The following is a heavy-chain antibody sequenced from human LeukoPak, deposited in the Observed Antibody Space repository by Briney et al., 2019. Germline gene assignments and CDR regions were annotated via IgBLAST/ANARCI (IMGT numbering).Heavy chain of an antibody. J-gene: IGHJ6*03. CDR2: IYYSGST. D-gene: IGHD3-3*01. CDR3: ARQVSEGDFWSGYYSYYYYMDV. Sequence: PSETLSLTCTVSGGSISSSSYYWGWLRQPPGKGLEWIGSIYYSGSTYYNPSLKSRVTISVDTSKNQFSLKLSSVTAADTAVYYCARQVSEGDFWSGYYSYYYYMDVWGKGTTVTVSS. CDR1: GGSISSSSYY. V-gene: IGHV4-39*01.